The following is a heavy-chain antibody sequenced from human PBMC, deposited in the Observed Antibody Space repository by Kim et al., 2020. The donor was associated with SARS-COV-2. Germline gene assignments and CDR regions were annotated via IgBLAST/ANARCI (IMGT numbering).Heavy chain of an antibody. J-gene: IGHJ5*02. CDR3: ARRSIIGTTGWFDP. Sequence: ASVKVSCKASGYTFTTYAMNWVRQAPGQGLEWMGWINTNTGNPTNAKGFTGRFVSPLATSVSTAYLQISSLKAAETAVYYCARRSIIGTTGWFDPWGQGT. CDR1: GYTFTTYA. D-gene: IGHD1-20*01. V-gene: IGHV7-4-1*02. CDR2: INTNTGNP.